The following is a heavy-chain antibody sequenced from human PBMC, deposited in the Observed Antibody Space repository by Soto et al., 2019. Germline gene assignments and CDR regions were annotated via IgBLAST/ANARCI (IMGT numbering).Heavy chain of an antibody. CDR1: GGSISSSSYY. Sequence: SETLSLTCTVSGGSISSSSYYWGWIRQPPGKGLEWIGSIYYSGSTYYNPSLKSRVTISVDTSKNQFSLKLSSVTAADTAVYYCARRTGPAIYYYYYYMDGSGKGTTVTVSS. D-gene: IGHD3-9*01. CDR3: ARRTGPAIYYYYYYMDG. CDR2: IYYSGST. J-gene: IGHJ6*03. V-gene: IGHV4-39*01.